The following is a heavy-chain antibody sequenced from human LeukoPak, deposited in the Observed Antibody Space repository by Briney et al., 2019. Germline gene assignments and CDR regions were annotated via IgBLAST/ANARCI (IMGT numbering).Heavy chain of an antibody. CDR2: ISYDGSNK. J-gene: IGHJ3*02. Sequence: GRSLRLSCAASGFTFSSYGMHWVRQAPGKGLEWVAVISYDGSNKYYADSVKGRFTISRDNSKNTLYLQMNSLRAEDTAVYYCAKEKNAFDTWGQGTMVTVSS. CDR1: GFTFSSYG. CDR3: AKEKNAFDT. V-gene: IGHV3-30*18.